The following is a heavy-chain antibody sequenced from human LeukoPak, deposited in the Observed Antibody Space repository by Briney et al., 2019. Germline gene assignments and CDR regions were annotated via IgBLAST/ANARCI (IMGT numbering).Heavy chain of an antibody. CDR1: GYSFTNFD. Sequence: GASVKVSCKASGYSFTNFDINWVRQATGQGLEWMGWMNPNSGNKGYAQKFQGRVTMTMNTSITTAYMELSSLRSEDTAVYYCASGPQWRGDYYYMDVWGRGTTVTVSS. CDR2: MNPNSGNK. J-gene: IGHJ6*03. V-gene: IGHV1-8*01. D-gene: IGHD6-19*01. CDR3: ASGPQWRGDYYYMDV.